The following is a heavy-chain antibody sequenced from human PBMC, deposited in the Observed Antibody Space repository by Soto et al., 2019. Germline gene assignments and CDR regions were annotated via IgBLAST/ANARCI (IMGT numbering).Heavy chain of an antibody. V-gene: IGHV4-39*01. Sequence: PSETLSLTCTVSGGSISSSSYYWGWIRQPPGKGLEWIGSIYYSGNTYYSPSLKSRVTISVDTSKNQFSLRLNSVTAADTAVYYCARFFKSGSPRAFDFWGQGTMVTVSS. CDR3: ARFFKSGSPRAFDF. D-gene: IGHD3-10*01. CDR1: GGSISSSSYY. J-gene: IGHJ3*01. CDR2: IYYSGNT.